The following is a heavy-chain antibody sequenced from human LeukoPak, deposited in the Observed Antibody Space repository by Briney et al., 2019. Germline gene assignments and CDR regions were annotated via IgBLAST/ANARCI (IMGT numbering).Heavy chain of an antibody. CDR2: ISGSGGST. J-gene: IGHJ4*02. CDR3: ASRAIPATIIYFDW. CDR1: GFTFSNYV. D-gene: IGHD2-2*02. V-gene: IGHV3-23*01. Sequence: GGSLRLSCAASGFTFSNYVMSWVRQAPGKGLEWVSTISGSGGSTYYADSVKGRFTVSRDNSKNTLYLQMSSLRAEDTAVYYCASRAIPATIIYFDWWGQGTLVTVSS.